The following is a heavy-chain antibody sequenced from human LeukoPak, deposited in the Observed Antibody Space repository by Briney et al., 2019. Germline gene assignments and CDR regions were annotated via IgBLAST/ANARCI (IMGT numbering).Heavy chain of an antibody. CDR3: ARASYYYDTTGLGAVDI. CDR1: GFTFNDHA. V-gene: IGHV3-9*01. CDR2: INWNSDNI. J-gene: IGHJ3*02. Sequence: GRSLRLSCAASGFTFNDHAMYWVRQAPGKGLEWVSGINWNSDNIGYADSVKGRFTISRDDAKKSLSLQMNSLRTEDTALYYCARASYYYDTTGLGAVDIWGQGTMVTVSS. D-gene: IGHD3-22*01.